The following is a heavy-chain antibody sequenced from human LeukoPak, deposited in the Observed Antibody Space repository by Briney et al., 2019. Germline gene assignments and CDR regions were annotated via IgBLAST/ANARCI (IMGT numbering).Heavy chain of an antibody. CDR3: ARESTGIDS. V-gene: IGHV4-59*01. CDR2: IYYSGST. CDR1: GGSISSYY. Sequence: SETLSLTCTVSGGSISSYYWSWIRQPPGKGLEWIGYIYYSGSTNYNPSLKSRLIISVDTSKNQFSLKLSSVTAADTAVYYCARESTGIDSWGQGTLVTVSS. D-gene: IGHD7-27*01. J-gene: IGHJ4*02.